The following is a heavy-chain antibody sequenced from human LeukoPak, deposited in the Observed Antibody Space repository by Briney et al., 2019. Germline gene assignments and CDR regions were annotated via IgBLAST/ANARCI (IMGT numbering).Heavy chain of an antibody. J-gene: IGHJ5*02. CDR2: IFYSGST. D-gene: IGHD3-3*01. Sequence: PSETLSLTCTVSGVSISSYYWSWIRQPPGKGLEWIGYIFYSGSTNYNPSLKSRVTISVDTSKNQFSLKLSSVTAADTAVYYCARVFSYPLRAPFDPWGQGTLVTVSS. CDR3: ARVFSYPLRAPFDP. CDR1: GVSISSYY. V-gene: IGHV4-59*01.